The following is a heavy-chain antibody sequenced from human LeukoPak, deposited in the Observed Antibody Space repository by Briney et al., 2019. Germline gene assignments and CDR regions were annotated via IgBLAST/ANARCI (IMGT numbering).Heavy chain of an antibody. CDR1: GYTLTELS. CDR2: FYPEDGET. J-gene: IGHJ5*02. Sequence: ASVKVSCKVSGYTLTELSMHWVRQAPGKGLEWMGGFYPEDGETIYAQKFQGRVTMTEDTSTDTAYMELSSLRSEDTAVYYCATVGYYYGSGSFDNWFDPWGQGTLVTVSS. V-gene: IGHV1-24*01. D-gene: IGHD3-10*01. CDR3: ATVGYYYGSGSFDNWFDP.